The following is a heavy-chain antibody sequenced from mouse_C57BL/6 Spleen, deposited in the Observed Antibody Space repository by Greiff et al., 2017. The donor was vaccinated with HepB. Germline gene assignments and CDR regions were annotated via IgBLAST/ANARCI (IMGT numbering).Heavy chain of an antibody. Sequence: VQLQQSGPELVKPGASVKISCKASGYAFSSSWMNWVKQRPGKGLEWIGRIYPGDGDTKYNGKFKGKATLTADKSSSTANMQISSLTSEDSAVYFCARNRVTTGVGDYWGQGTTLTVSS. J-gene: IGHJ2*01. CDR1: GYAFSSSW. CDR3: ARNRVTTGVGDY. CDR2: IYPGDGDT. D-gene: IGHD1-1*01. V-gene: IGHV1-82*01.